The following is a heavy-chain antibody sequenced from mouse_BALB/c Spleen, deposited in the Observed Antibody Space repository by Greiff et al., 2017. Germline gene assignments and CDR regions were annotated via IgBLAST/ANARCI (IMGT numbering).Heavy chain of an antibody. V-gene: IGHV5-15*02. CDR3: ARAGKTARATFFDY. CDR2: ISNLAYSI. J-gene: IGHJ2*01. CDR1: GFTFSDYG. D-gene: IGHD3-2*01. Sequence: EVQVVESGGGLVQPGGSRKLSCAASGFTFSDYGMAWVRQAPGKGPEWVAFISNLAYSIYYADTVTGRFTISRENAKNTLYLEMSSLRSEDTAMYYCARAGKTARATFFDYWGQGTTLTVSS.